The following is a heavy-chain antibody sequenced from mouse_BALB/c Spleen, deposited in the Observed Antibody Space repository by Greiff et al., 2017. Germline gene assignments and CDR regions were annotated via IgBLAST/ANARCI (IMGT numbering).Heavy chain of an antibody. J-gene: IGHJ4*01. CDR2: IWAGGST. CDR3: DSAEGYAMAY. CDR1: GFSLTSYG. Sequence: VQLQQSGPGLVAPSQSLSITCTVSGFSLTSYGVHWVRQPPGKGLEWLGVIWAGGSTNYNSAPMSRLGISNDNSTSQVFLRMNSLQTADTAMYSCDSAEGYAMAYWGQGTSVTVSA. V-gene: IGHV2-9*02. D-gene: IGHD6-1*01.